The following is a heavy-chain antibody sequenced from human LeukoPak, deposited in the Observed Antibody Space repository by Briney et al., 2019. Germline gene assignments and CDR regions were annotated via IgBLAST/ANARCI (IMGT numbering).Heavy chain of an antibody. CDR3: AILPDIAAPFDY. Sequence: GASVKVSCKASGYTFTGYYMHWVRQAPGQGLEWMGWINPNSGGTNYARKFQGRVTMTRDTSISTAYMELSRLRSDDTAVYYCAILPDIAAPFDYWGQGTLVTVSS. CDR1: GYTFTGYY. CDR2: INPNSGGT. D-gene: IGHD6-25*01. J-gene: IGHJ4*02. V-gene: IGHV1-2*02.